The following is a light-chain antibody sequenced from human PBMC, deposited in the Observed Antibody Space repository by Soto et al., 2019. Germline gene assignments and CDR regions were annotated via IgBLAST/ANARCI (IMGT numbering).Light chain of an antibody. V-gene: IGKV3-20*01. CDR1: QSVTSR. Sequence: EIVLTQSPCTLSLSPLERATLYFMASQSVTSRLAWYQQKSGQSPRLLISDASSRATGIPDRFSGSGSETDFTLTIRRLEPEDFAVYFCQQYHSAPITFGQGTRLEIK. CDR2: DAS. J-gene: IGKJ5*01. CDR3: QQYHSAPIT.